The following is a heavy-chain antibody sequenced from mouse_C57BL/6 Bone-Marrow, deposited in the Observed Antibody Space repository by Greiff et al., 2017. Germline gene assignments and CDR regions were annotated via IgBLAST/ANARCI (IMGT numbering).Heavy chain of an antibody. J-gene: IGHJ2*01. D-gene: IGHD1-1*01. CDR1: GYTFTSYW. CDR2: IYPSASET. V-gene: IGHV1-61*01. Sequence: QVQLQQPGAELVRPGSSVKLSCKASGYTFTSYWMDWVKQRPGQGLEWIGNIYPSASETHYNQTFKDKATLTVDKSSSTAYMQLSSLTSEDSAVYYCARALITTVVADYFDYGGQGTTLTVSS. CDR3: ARALITTVVADYFDY.